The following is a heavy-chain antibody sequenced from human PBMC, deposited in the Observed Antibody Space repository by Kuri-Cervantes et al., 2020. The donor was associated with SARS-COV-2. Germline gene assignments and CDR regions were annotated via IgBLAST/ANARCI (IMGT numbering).Heavy chain of an antibody. CDR1: GGSISNDY. D-gene: IGHD2/OR15-2a*01. CDR2: IYTSGTA. Sequence: SETLSLTCTVSGGSISNDYWSWIRQPAGKGLEWIGRIYTSGTANHNPSLRTRVTMSIDTSKNQFSLRLSSVTAADTAVYYCARVNIELVLPTPQVYFYMDVWGKGTTVTVSS. CDR3: ARVNIELVLPTPQVYFYMDV. J-gene: IGHJ6*03. V-gene: IGHV4-4*07.